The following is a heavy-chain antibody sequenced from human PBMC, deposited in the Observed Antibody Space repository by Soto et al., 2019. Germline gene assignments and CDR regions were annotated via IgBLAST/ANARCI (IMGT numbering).Heavy chain of an antibody. CDR2: IFYSGST. Sequence: QVQLQESGPGLVKPSQTLSLTCTVSGGSISSGNYYWSWIRQHPGKGLEWIGYIFYSGSTYYNPSPQSRVTISVDTSKNQFSLKLSSVTAADTAVYYCARGGSGDIVVVAAIDYWGQGTLVTVSS. D-gene: IGHD2-15*01. CDR3: ARGGSGDIVVVAAIDY. V-gene: IGHV4-31*03. J-gene: IGHJ4*02. CDR1: GGSISSGNYY.